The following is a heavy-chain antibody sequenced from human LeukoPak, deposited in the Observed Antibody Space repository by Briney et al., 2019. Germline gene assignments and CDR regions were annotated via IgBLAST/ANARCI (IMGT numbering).Heavy chain of an antibody. D-gene: IGHD1-14*01. V-gene: IGHV3-11*01. Sequence: GGSLRLSCAASGFTFSAFYMSWIRQAPGKGLEWIAYITSSGTSTYHAESMKGRFTISRDNANNSLYLQMNSLRAEDTAVYYCARGFFPSGSPFDYWGQGTLVTVSS. CDR3: ARGFFPSGSPFDY. CDR1: GFTFSAFY. J-gene: IGHJ4*02. CDR2: ITSSGTST.